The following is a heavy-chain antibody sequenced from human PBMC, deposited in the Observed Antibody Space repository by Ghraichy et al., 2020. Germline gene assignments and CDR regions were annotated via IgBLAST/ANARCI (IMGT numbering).Heavy chain of an antibody. V-gene: IGHV4-4*02. Sequence: SETLSLTCAVSGASLSSSDWWTWVRPPPGKGLEWLAEMHHGGNTNYNPSIRSRVTISLDKSRNLLSLNVKSVTAADTAVYFCARVPCCPSGFSDGSGYYWEMRWFDPWGRGTLVTVAS. CDR2: MHHGGNT. D-gene: IGHD3-22*01. J-gene: IGHJ5*02. CDR3: ARVPCCPSGFSDGSGYYWEMRWFDP. CDR1: GASLSSSDW.